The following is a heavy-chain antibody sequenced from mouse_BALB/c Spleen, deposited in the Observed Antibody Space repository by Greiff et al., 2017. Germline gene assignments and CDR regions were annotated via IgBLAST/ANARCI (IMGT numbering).Heavy chain of an antibody. D-gene: IGHD4-1*01. J-gene: IGHJ4*01. V-gene: IGHV2-9-2*01. Sequence: QVQLKESGPGLVAPSQSLSITCTVSGFSLTSYDISWIRQPPGKGLEWLGVIWTGGGTNYNSAFMSRLSISKDNSKSQVFLKMNSLQTDDTAIYYCVRDQPSNWGYAMDYWGQGTSVTVSS. CDR2: IWTGGGT. CDR1: GFSLTSYD. CDR3: VRDQPSNWGYAMDY.